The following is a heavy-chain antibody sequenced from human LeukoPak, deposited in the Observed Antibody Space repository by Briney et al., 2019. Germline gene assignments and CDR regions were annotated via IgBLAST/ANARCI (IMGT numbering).Heavy chain of an antibody. Sequence: GGSLRLSCAASGFTFSSYGMHWVRQAPGKGLEWVAVIWYDGSNKYYADSVKGRFTISRDNSKNTLYLQMNSLRAEDTAVYYCARARVGYYFDYWGQGTLVTVSS. CDR2: IWYDGSNK. V-gene: IGHV3-33*01. J-gene: IGHJ4*02. CDR3: ARARVGYYFDY. D-gene: IGHD2-15*01. CDR1: GFTFSSYG.